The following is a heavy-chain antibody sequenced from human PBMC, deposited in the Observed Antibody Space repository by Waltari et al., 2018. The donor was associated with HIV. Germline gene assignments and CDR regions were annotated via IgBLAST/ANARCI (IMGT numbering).Heavy chain of an antibody. Sequence: EVQLVESGGGLVKPGGSLRLSCAASGFTFSTYRMHWIRQAPRKGLEWVSSISSSSTYIYYADAVKGRFTISRDNAKNSLYLQMNSLRAEDTAVYFCARGTYYYDSSGYYDNLPFDYWGQGTLVTVSS. V-gene: IGHV3-21*01. J-gene: IGHJ4*02. CDR3: ARGTYYYDSSGYYDNLPFDY. CDR2: ISSSSTYI. CDR1: GFTFSTYR. D-gene: IGHD3-22*01.